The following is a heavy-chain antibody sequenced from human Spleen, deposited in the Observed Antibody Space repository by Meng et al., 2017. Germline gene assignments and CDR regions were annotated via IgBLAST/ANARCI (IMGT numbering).Heavy chain of an antibody. CDR3: ARGVGSGLYFYYFDY. Sequence: GESLKISCAASGFTFSSYEMNWVRQAPGKGLEWVSLIQSGGRTYYADSVRGRFTISRDSSKNTLSLQMNSVRAEDTAVYFCARGVGSGLYFYYFDYWGQGTVVTVSS. D-gene: IGHD6-19*01. CDR1: GFTFSSYE. J-gene: IGHJ4*02. V-gene: IGHV3-66*02. CDR2: IQSGGRT.